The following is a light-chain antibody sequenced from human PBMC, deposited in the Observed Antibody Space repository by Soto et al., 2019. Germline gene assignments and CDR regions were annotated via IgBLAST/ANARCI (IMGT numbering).Light chain of an antibody. V-gene: IGKV3-15*01. Sequence: EIVMTQSPATLSVSPGERVTLSCRASQSVSSDLAWYQHKPGQAHRLLIYGASTRATTTPARFSGSGSGTEFSLSISSLQSEDFAVYYCLQYNDWPPKQYTFGQGTKLEIK. CDR2: GAS. J-gene: IGKJ2*01. CDR1: QSVSSD. CDR3: LQYNDWPPKQYT.